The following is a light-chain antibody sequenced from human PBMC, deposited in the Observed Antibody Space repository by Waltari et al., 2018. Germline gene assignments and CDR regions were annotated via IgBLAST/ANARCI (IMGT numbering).Light chain of an antibody. V-gene: IGLV2-11*01. J-gene: IGLJ2*01. Sequence: QSALTQPRSVSGSPGQSVTISCTGTSSDVGGYDYVSWYQQHPGKAPKLMIYGVTNRPSGLRDRFSGAKSGNAASLTIAGLQAEDEADYYGCSYAGSVVFGGGTKLTVL. CDR3: CSYAGSVV. CDR2: GVT. CDR1: SSDVGGYDY.